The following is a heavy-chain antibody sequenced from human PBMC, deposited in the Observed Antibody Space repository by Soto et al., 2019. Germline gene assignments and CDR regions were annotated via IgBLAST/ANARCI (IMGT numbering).Heavy chain of an antibody. CDR2: TSYDGSDK. J-gene: IGHJ1*01. V-gene: IGHV3-30*19. CDR3: ARWGTTGGLDV. Sequence: QVQLVESGGGVVQPGTSLRVSCVGSGFTFRSYVIHWVRQAPGKGLEWVALTSYDGSDKYYADSVRGRFTISRDNSRNTVDLQMDILRLEDTALYYCARWGTTGGLDVWGQGTLVSVSS. CDR1: GFTFRSYV. D-gene: IGHD3-16*01.